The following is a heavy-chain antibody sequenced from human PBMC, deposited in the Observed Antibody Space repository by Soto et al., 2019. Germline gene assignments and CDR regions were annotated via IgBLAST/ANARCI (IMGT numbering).Heavy chain of an antibody. CDR3: ARDVGLHLGELSFSDY. J-gene: IGHJ4*02. D-gene: IGHD3-16*02. Sequence: GGSLRLSCAASGFTFNRYWMSWVRQAPGKGLEWVANIKQDGSEKNYVDSVKGRFSISRDNAKNSLDLQMNSLRVEDTAVYYCARDVGLHLGELSFSDYWGQGTLVTVSS. CDR1: GFTFNRYW. V-gene: IGHV3-7*01. CDR2: IKQDGSEK.